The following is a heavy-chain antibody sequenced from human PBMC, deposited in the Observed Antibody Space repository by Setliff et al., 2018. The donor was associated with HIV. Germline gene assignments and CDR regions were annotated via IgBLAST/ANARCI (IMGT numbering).Heavy chain of an antibody. CDR3: ARHAVPHYYDSSGPS. CDR1: GGSISSSSYY. J-gene: IGHJ4*02. D-gene: IGHD3-22*01. Sequence: SETLSLTCTVSGGSISSSSYYWGWIRQPPGKGLEWIGNIYSGGTTYYNSSLRSRVTISVDTSKNQFSLKLNSATAADTAVYYCARHAVPHYYDSSGPSGGPGTLVTVSS. CDR2: IYSGGTT. V-gene: IGHV4-39*07.